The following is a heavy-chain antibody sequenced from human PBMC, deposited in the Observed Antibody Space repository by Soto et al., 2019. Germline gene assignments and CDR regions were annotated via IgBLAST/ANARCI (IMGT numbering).Heavy chain of an antibody. CDR1: GGSFSGYY. CDR2: INHSGST. CDR3: ARSRVSGGRRCCFDM. V-gene: IGHV4-34*01. Sequence: QVQLQQWGAGLLRPSETLSLTCAVYGGSFSGYYWSWIRQPPEKGLEWIGEINHSGSTDYSPSLKSRVTISMDTSKNQFSLKFSSVTAADTALYYCARSRVSGGRRCCFDMWGQGTTVTVSS. J-gene: IGHJ3*02. D-gene: IGHD3-3*01.